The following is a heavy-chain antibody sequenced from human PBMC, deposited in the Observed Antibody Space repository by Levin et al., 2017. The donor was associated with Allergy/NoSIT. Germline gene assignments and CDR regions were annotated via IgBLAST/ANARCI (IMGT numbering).Heavy chain of an antibody. CDR1: GGTFSSYA. V-gene: IGHV1-69*01. CDR2: IIPSFGTA. J-gene: IGHJ6*02. D-gene: IGHD6-13*01. CDR3: ARTVIAAAGSKYYYYGMDV. Sequence: GGSLRLSCKASGGTFSSYAISWVRQAPGQGLEWVGGIIPSFGTANYAQRFQGRVIITADESTSTAYMELSSLRSEDTAVCYCARTVIAAAGSKYYYYGMDVWGQGTTVTVSS.